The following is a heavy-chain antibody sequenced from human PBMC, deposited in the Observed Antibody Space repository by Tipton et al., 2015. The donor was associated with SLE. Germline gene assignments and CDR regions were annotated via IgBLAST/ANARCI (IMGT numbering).Heavy chain of an antibody. J-gene: IGHJ5*02. CDR1: GVSISSISYY. CDR3: ARMLYGGNSGGKVGNWFDP. CDR2: IYYSGST. V-gene: IGHV4-39*07. D-gene: IGHD4-23*01. Sequence: TLSLTCTVSGVSISSISYYWGWIRQPPGKGLGWVGSIYYSGSTDYTPSLRSRVTMSVDKSKNLISLRLRSVTAADTAVYYCARMLYGGNSGGKVGNWFDPWGQGTLVTVSS.